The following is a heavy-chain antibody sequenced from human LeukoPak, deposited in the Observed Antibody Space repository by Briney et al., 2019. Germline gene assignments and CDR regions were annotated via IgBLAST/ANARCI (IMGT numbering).Heavy chain of an antibody. Sequence: GGSLRLSCAASGFTFSSYWMRWIRQAPGKGLEWVANIKQDGSEKYYVDSVKGRFTISRDNAKNSLYLQMNSLRAEDTAVYYCARGRTPYCGGDCYSYYYYMDVWGKGTTVTVSS. D-gene: IGHD2-21*01. CDR2: IKQDGSEK. CDR1: GFTFSSYW. CDR3: ARGRTPYCGGDCYSYYYYMDV. V-gene: IGHV3-7*01. J-gene: IGHJ6*03.